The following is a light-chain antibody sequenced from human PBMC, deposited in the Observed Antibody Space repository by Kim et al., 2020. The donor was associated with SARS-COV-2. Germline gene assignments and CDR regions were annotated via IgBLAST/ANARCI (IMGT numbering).Light chain of an antibody. CDR1: QSISNW. CDR3: QHYNSYPLT. Sequence: DIQMTQSPSTLSASVGDRVTITCRASQSISNWLAWYQQKPGKAPKLLIYKASSLESGLPSKFSGSGSGTEFTLTISSLQPDDFATYYCQHYNSYPLTFGGGTKVDIK. CDR2: KAS. V-gene: IGKV1-5*03. J-gene: IGKJ4*01.